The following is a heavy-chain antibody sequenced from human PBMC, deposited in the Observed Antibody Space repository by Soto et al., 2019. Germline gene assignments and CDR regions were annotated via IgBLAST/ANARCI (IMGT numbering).Heavy chain of an antibody. D-gene: IGHD6-19*01. J-gene: IGHJ6*02. V-gene: IGHV1-18*01. CDR3: ARDAGVTSVASGMDV. CDR1: GYTFTSYG. CDR2: ISAYNGKT. Sequence: RSAVKVSCKASGYTFTSYGISWVRQAPGQGLEWMGWISAYNGKTNYAQKLQGRVTMTTDTSTSTAYMELRRLRSDDTAVYYCARDAGVTSVASGMDVWGQGTTVTVSS.